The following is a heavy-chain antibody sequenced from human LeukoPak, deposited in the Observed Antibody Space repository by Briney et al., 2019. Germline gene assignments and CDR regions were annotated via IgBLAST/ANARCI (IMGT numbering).Heavy chain of an antibody. D-gene: IGHD6-13*01. Sequence: PSETLSLTCTVSGGSISSSSYYWGWIRQPPGKGLEWIGSIFYSGSTYYNPSLKSRVTISVATSKNQFSLRLISVTAADTAVFYCARQLDIAAAYFDYWGQGILVTVSS. CDR3: ARQLDIAAAYFDY. J-gene: IGHJ4*02. CDR1: GGSISSSSYY. V-gene: IGHV4-39*01. CDR2: IFYSGST.